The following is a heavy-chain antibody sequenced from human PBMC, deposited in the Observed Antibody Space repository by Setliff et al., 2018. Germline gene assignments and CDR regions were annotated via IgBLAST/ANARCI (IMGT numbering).Heavy chain of an antibody. D-gene: IGHD4-17*01. Sequence: SETLSLTCTVSGASVRSHYWSWIRQPPGKGLEWIGFIFYSGDTKSNPSLKSRVTMSVDTSKNQFSLKLNSVTATDTAVYYCARGKIFYVGDSHYFDIRGQGALVTVSS. CDR3: ARGKIFYVGDSHYFDI. J-gene: IGHJ4*02. V-gene: IGHV4-59*08. CDR1: GASVRSHY. CDR2: IFYSGDT.